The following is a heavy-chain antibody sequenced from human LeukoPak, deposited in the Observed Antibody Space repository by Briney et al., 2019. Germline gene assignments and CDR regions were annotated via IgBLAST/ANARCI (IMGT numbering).Heavy chain of an antibody. Sequence: KTSETLSLTCAVYGGSFSGYYWSWIRQPPGKGLEWIGEINHSGSTNYNPSLKSRVTISVDASKNQSSLKLSSVTAADTAVYYCARGPLRFLEWAPSHFDYWGQGTLVTVSS. D-gene: IGHD3-3*01. J-gene: IGHJ4*02. CDR1: GGSFSGYY. V-gene: IGHV4-34*01. CDR3: ARGPLRFLEWAPSHFDY. CDR2: INHSGST.